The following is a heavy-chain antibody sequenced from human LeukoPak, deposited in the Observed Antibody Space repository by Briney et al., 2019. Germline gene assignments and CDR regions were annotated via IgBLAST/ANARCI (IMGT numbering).Heavy chain of an antibody. CDR3: ARDPFDSSGPPH. CDR1: GFTFSSRDW. CDR2: IKQDGSEK. Sequence: GGSLRLSCVASGFTFSSRDWMTWVRQAPGKGLEWVANIKQDGSEKNYVDSVKGRFTISRDNAKNTLYLQMNSLRAEDTAVYYCARDPFDSSGPPHWGQGTLVTVSS. J-gene: IGHJ4*02. D-gene: IGHD3-22*01. V-gene: IGHV3-7*03.